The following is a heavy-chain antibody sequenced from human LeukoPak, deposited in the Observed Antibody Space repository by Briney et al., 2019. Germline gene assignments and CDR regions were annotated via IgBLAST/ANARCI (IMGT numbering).Heavy chain of an antibody. J-gene: IGHJ6*02. CDR3: ARDLDLSVGAQTHYYYYYGMDV. D-gene: IGHD1-26*01. CDR1: GYTLTELS. Sequence: ASVKVSCKVSGYTLTELSMHWVRQAPGKGLEWMGGFDPEDGETIYAQKFQGRVTMTEDTSTDTAYMELSSLRSEDTAVYYCARDLDLSVGAQTHYYYYYGMDVWGQGTTVTVSS. V-gene: IGHV1-24*01. CDR2: FDPEDGET.